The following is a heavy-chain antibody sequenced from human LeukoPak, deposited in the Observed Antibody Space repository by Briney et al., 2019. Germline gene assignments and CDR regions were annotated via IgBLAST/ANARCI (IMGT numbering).Heavy chain of an antibody. CDR1: GGSISNW. CDR3: ARHMETTGTRGFPD. V-gene: IGHV4-4*02. CDR2: QSGRT. Sequence: SGTLSLTCAVSGGSISNWWSWVRQPPGKGLECQSGRTNYNPSLKSRVFISVDNSKNQFSLNLRSVTAADTAVYYCARHMETTGTRGFPDWGQGTLVTVSS. D-gene: IGHD1-1*01. J-gene: IGHJ1*01.